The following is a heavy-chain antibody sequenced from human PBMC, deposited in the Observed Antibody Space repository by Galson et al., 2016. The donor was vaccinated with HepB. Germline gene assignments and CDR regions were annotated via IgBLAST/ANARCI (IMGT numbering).Heavy chain of an antibody. CDR2: ISSDGSNE. V-gene: IGHV3-30-3*01. Sequence: SLRLSCAASGFTFSHYAIHWVRQAPGKGLEWLAAISSDGSNEFYADSVKGRFTISRDNSKNSLYLQLNSLSSEDTALYYCASLQYHTTFGVVWGQGTLVCGSS. CDR1: GFTFSHYA. CDR3: ASLQYHTTFGVV. J-gene: IGHJ4*02. D-gene: IGHD3-3*01.